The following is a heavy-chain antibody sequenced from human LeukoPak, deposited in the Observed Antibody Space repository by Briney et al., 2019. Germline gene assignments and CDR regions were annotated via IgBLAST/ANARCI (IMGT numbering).Heavy chain of an antibody. CDR3: AKDDNYIRFLS. J-gene: IGHJ5*02. CDR1: GFTFSNYN. Sequence: GGSLRLSCAASGFTFSNYNMNWVRQAPGKGLEWVSFISGSSEYIYYADSVKGRFTISRDNSKNTLYLQMNSLRAEDTAVYYCAKDDNYIRFLSWGQGTLVTVSS. CDR2: ISGSSEYI. D-gene: IGHD3-16*01. V-gene: IGHV3-21*04.